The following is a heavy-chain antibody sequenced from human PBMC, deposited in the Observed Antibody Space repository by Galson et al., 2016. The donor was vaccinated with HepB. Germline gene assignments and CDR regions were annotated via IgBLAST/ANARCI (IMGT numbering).Heavy chain of an antibody. CDR2: IYPGDFDT. J-gene: IGHJ4*02. CDR3: VRQVERRYFDWLLYFFDY. V-gene: IGHV5-51*01. Sequence: QSGAEVKKPGESLKISCKASGYSFTNYWIGWVRQMPGKGLEWMGIIYPGDFDTRYSPSFHGQVTISADKSISTAYLQWNSLKASDSAMYYCVRQVERRYFDWLLYFFDYWGQGTLVTVSS. CDR1: GYSFTNYW. D-gene: IGHD3-9*01.